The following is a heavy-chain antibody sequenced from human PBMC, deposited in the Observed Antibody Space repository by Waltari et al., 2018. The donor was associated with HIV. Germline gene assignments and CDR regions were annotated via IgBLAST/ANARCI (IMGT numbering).Heavy chain of an antibody. CDR1: GFAFVSYA. Sequence: EVQLMESGGGLVQPGGSRRLSCAASGFAFVSYAITWVRQSPERGLEWVGAIDGSGTKSFYADSVKGRFTLSRDNAKNTVFLQMNSLRAADTAIYYCAKAFYEDTAYYYDFWGRGTRVTVSS. CDR2: IDGSGTKS. J-gene: IGHJ4*02. D-gene: IGHD3-22*01. CDR3: AKAFYEDTAYYYDF. V-gene: IGHV3-23*01.